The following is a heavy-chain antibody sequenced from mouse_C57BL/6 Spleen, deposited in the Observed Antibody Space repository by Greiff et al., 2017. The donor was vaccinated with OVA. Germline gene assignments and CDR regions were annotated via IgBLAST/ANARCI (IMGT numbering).Heavy chain of an antibody. J-gene: IGHJ2*01. CDR3: AGTGTREDYFDY. Sequence: VQLKESGPGLVKPSQSLSLTCSVTGYSITSGYYWNWIRQFPGNKLEWMGYISYDGSNNYNPSLKNRISITRDTSKNQFFLKLNSVTTEDTATYYCAGTGTREDYFDYWGQGTTLTVSS. CDR2: ISYDGSN. V-gene: IGHV3-6*01. D-gene: IGHD4-1*01. CDR1: GYSITSGYY.